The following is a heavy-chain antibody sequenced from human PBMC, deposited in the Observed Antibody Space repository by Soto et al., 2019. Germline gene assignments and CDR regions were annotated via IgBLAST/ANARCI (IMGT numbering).Heavy chain of an antibody. J-gene: IGHJ5*02. CDR2: IYSSGST. D-gene: IGHD3-3*01. CDR1: GYAISGYC. Sequence: PSETLSVTGTVTGYAISGYCWTWIRQSDGEGLEWIGRIYSSGSTNYNPSLKSRVTISLDTSMNYFSLRLSSVTAADTAVYYCARGQRFSDWFDPWGQGTLVTVSS. V-gene: IGHV4-4*07. CDR3: ARGQRFSDWFDP.